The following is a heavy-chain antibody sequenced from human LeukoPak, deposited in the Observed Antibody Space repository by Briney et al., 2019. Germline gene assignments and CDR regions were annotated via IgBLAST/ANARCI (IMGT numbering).Heavy chain of an antibody. J-gene: IGHJ2*01. D-gene: IGHD4-23*01. CDR1: GGSISSGGYY. Sequence: SETLSLTCTVSGGSISSGGYYWSWIRQHPGKGLEWIGYIYYSGSTYYNPSLKSRVTISVDTSKNQFSLKLSSVTATDTAVYYCARDRYTVVSWYFDLWGRGTLVTVSS. CDR2: IYYSGST. V-gene: IGHV4-31*03. CDR3: ARDRYTVVSWYFDL.